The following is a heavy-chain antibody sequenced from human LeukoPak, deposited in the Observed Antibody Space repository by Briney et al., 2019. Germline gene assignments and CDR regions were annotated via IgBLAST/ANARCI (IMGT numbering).Heavy chain of an antibody. Sequence: GGSLRLSCAASGFTFSNHAMHWVRQAPGKGLEWVALMSYDGSNKFYADSVKGRFTSSRDNSKSTLYLQMNSLKAEDTAVYYCARGGVTTMTLRDLWLDYWGQGTLVTVSS. V-gene: IGHV3-30-3*01. CDR3: ARGGVTTMTLRDLWLDY. D-gene: IGHD4-17*01. CDR1: GFTFSNHA. CDR2: MSYDGSNK. J-gene: IGHJ4*02.